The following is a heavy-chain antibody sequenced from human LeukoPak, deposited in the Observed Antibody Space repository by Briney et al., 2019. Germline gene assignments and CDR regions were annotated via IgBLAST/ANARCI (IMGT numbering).Heavy chain of an antibody. Sequence: PSEALSLTCAVYGGSFSGYYWSWIRQPPGKGLEWIGEINHSGSTNYNPSLKSRVTISVDTSKNQFSLKLSSVTAADTAVYYCARLYYDYVWGSYPPRGRYFDYWGQGTLVTVSS. J-gene: IGHJ4*02. V-gene: IGHV4-34*01. CDR2: INHSGST. CDR3: ARLYYDYVWGSYPPRGRYFDY. D-gene: IGHD3-16*02. CDR1: GGSFSGYY.